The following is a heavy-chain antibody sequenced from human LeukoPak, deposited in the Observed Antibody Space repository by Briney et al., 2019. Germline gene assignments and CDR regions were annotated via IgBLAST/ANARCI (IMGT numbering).Heavy chain of an antibody. CDR1: GYTFTGYY. CDR2: INPDSGGT. D-gene: IGHD6-13*01. V-gene: IGHV1-2*02. CDR3: TRAAAGIFTY. Sequence: ASVKVSCKASGYTFTGYYMHWVRQAPGQGLEWMGWINPDSGGTNYAQKFQGRLTMTRDMSINTAYMDLSSLGSDDTAVYFCTRAAAGIFTYWGQGSLVTVSS. J-gene: IGHJ4*02.